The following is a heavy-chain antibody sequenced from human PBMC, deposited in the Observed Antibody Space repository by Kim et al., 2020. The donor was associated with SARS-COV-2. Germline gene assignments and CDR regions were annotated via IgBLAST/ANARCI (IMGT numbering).Heavy chain of an antibody. D-gene: IGHD6-13*01. CDR2: ISGSSSTM. V-gene: IGHV3-48*04. CDR3: ARELCQQQSCKWFDP. CDR1: GFTFSPYN. J-gene: IGHJ5*02. Sequence: GGSLRLSCAASGFTFSPYNLNWVRQAPGKGLEWVAYISGSSSTMYYADSVKGRFTISRDNSRNLLSLQMNSLRAEDTAVYYCARELCQQQSCKWFDPWGQGTLVTVSS.